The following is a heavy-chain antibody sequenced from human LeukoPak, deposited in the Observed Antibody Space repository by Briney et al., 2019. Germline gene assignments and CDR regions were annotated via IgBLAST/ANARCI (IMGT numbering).Heavy chain of an antibody. Sequence: GGSLRLPCAASGFTFSNHGMHWVRQAPGKGLEWVAVIWDDGSNEYYADSVKGRFTIFRDNRRNTLYLQMNSLRAEDTAVYSCARDHSGTQDYWGQGTLVTVSS. CDR3: ARDHSGTQDY. V-gene: IGHV3-33*01. CDR1: GFTFSNHG. J-gene: IGHJ4*02. CDR2: IWDDGSNE. D-gene: IGHD1-1*01.